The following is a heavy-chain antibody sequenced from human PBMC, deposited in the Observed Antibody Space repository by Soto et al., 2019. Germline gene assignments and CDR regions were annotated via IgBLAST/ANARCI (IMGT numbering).Heavy chain of an antibody. V-gene: IGHV1-24*01. J-gene: IGHJ4*02. Sequence: QVQLVQSGAEVKKPGASVKVSCKVSGYTLTDLSVHWVRQVPGKGLEWMGGFDREDGETIYAQKFEGRVTMTEDTSSDTAYMELTSLRSDDTAVYYCAHAEGIVKPIMYFDSWGQGTPVTVSS. CDR2: FDREDGET. CDR1: GYTLTDLS. CDR3: AHAEGIVKPIMYFDS. D-gene: IGHD1-26*01.